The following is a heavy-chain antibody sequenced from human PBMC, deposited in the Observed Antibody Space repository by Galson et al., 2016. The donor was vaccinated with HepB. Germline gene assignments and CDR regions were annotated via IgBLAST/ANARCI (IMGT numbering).Heavy chain of an antibody. Sequence: SLRLSCAASGFTFTDYGMHWVRQAPGKGLEWVAVISYDGSTPYIADSVRGRFSISRDNSKNTLYLQMNSLRADDTAVYYCAKDRGTFLPPVNRFDPWGQGTLVSVSS. CDR2: ISYDGSTP. CDR1: GFTFTDYG. J-gene: IGHJ5*02. CDR3: AKDRGTFLPPVNRFDP. V-gene: IGHV3-30*18. D-gene: IGHD2/OR15-2a*01.